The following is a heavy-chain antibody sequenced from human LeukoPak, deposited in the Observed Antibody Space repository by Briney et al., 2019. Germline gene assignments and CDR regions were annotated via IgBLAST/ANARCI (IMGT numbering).Heavy chain of an antibody. CDR3: ARDLRRFGELYV. D-gene: IGHD3-10*01. J-gene: IGHJ6*02. Sequence: ASVKVSCKASGYTFTSYGISWVRQAPGQGLEWMGWISAYNGNTNYAQKLQGRVTMTRDTSISTAYMERSRLRSDDTAVYYCARDLRRFGELYVWGQGTTVTVSS. V-gene: IGHV1-18*01. CDR2: ISAYNGNT. CDR1: GYTFTSYG.